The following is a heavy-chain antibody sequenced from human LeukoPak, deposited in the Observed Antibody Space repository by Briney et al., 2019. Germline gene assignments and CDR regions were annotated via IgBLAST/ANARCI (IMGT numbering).Heavy chain of an antibody. J-gene: IGHJ6*03. CDR3: ARYVGIYFDWLQNYYYMDV. D-gene: IGHD3-9*01. V-gene: IGHV1-8*01. CDR1: GYTITSYD. Sequence: GASVKVSCKASGYTITSYDINWVRQATGQGLEWRGWMNPNSGNTGYAQKFQGRVTMTRNTSISTAYMELSSLRSEDTAVYYCARYVGIYFDWLQNYYYMDVWGKGTTVTISS. CDR2: MNPNSGNT.